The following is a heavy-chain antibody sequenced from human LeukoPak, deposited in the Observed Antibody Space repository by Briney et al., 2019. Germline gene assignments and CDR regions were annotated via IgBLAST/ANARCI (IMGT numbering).Heavy chain of an antibody. CDR3: ARDAMVRGVLIDY. CDR2: ISSSSSHI. V-gene: IGHV3-21*01. Sequence: GGSLRLSCAASGFTFGTYSMNWVRQAPGKGLEWVSSISSSSSHIYYADSVKGRFTISRDNAKNSLFLQMSSLRAEDTAVYYCARDAMVRGVLIDYWGQGTLVTVSS. J-gene: IGHJ4*02. D-gene: IGHD3-10*01. CDR1: GFTFGTYS.